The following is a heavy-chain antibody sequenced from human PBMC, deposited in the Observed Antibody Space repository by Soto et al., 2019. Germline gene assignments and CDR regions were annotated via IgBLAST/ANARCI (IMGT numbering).Heavy chain of an antibody. CDR1: EYSFTGHY. J-gene: IGHJ5*02. CDR2: IDPKSGDT. CDR3: ARDYDKSGYDYFDP. V-gene: IGHV1-2*02. Sequence: QVQLIQSGAEVKKPGASVTVSCKASEYSFTGHYLHWVRQAPGQGLEWMRWIDPKSGDTKYAPKFQDRVTMTRDTSISRAYMDLSSLRYDDTAVYYCARDYDKSGYDYFDPWGQGTLVTVSS. D-gene: IGHD3-22*01.